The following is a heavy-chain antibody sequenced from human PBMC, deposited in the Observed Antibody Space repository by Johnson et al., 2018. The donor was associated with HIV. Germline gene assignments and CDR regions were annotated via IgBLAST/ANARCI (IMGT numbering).Heavy chain of an antibody. V-gene: IGHV3-30*04. CDR1: GFTFSSYA. D-gene: IGHD3-10*01. Sequence: QVQLVESVGGVVQPGRSLRLSCAASGFTFSSYAMHWVRQAPGKGLEWVAVISYDGSKTYYVDSVKGRFNITRDNARNSLYLEINRLRAEATSVYYCAGSYKAGSYKAYDAFDIWGQGTMVTVSS. CDR2: ISYDGSKT. CDR3: AGSYKAGSYKAYDAFDI. J-gene: IGHJ3*02.